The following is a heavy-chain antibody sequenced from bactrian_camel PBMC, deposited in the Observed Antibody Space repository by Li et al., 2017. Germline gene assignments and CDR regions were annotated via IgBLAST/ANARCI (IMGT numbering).Heavy chain of an antibody. J-gene: IGHJ6*01. Sequence: DVQLVESGGDLVQPGGSLRLSCLGSGFAVGLYGMNWVRQAPGKGLEWVSAISSGGVGTYYADSVKGRFTISQDNAKKTVYLQMNSLKPEDTAMYYCAAAPAPIWGSRLQAHDFGYWGQGTQVTVS. CDR3: AAAPAPIWGSRLQAHDFGY. CDR2: ISSGGVGT. V-gene: IGHV3S40*01. D-gene: IGHD5*01. CDR1: GFAVGLYG.